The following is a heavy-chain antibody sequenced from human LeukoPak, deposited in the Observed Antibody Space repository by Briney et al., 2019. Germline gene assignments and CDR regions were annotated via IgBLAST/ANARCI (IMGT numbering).Heavy chain of an antibody. V-gene: IGHV3-49*04. CDR3: TRVQEGRNIVVVNYFDY. J-gene: IGHJ4*02. CDR2: IRSKAYGGTT. CDR1: GFTFGDYA. D-gene: IGHD2-15*01. Sequence: SLRLSCTASGFTFGDYAMSWVRQAPGKVLEWVGFIRSKAYGGTTEYAASVKGRFTISRDDSKSIAYLQMNSMKTEDTAVYYCTRVQEGRNIVVVNYFDYWGQGTLVTVSS.